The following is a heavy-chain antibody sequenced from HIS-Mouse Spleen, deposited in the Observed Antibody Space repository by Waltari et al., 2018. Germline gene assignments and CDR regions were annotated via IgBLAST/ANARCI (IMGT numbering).Heavy chain of an antibody. CDR3: ARDPGYSYGYAYYYYGMDV. V-gene: IGHV4-4*07. CDR1: GGSISSYY. Sequence: QVQLQESGPGLVKPSETLSLTCTVSGGSISSYYWSWIRQPAGKGLEWIGRIYTSGSTNYNPPHTSRVTMSVDTSKNQFSLKLSSVTAADTVVYYCARDPGYSYGYAYYYYGMDVWGQGTTVTVSS. D-gene: IGHD5-18*01. CDR2: IYTSGST. J-gene: IGHJ6*02.